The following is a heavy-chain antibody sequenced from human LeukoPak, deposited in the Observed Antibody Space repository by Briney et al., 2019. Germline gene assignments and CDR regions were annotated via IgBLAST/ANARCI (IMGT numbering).Heavy chain of an antibody. CDR3: ARAILDYYDSSGYSGWFDP. V-gene: IGHV1-46*01. CDR2: VNPSGGST. D-gene: IGHD3-22*01. Sequence: ASVKVSCKASGYTFTSYYMHWVRQAPGQGLEWMGIVNPSGGSTSYAQKFRGRVTMTRDTSTSTVYMELSSLRSEDTAVYYCARAILDYYDSSGYSGWFDPWGQGTLVTVSS. J-gene: IGHJ5*02. CDR1: GYTFTSYY.